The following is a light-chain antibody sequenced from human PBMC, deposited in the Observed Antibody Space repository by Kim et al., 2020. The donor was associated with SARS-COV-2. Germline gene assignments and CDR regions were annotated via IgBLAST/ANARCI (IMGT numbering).Light chain of an antibody. J-gene: IGLJ3*02. CDR3: QSYDSSRV. Sequence: NFMLTQPHSVSESPGKTVTISCTRSSGSIASNYVQWYQQRPGSAPTTVIYEDNQRPSGVPDRFSGSIDSSSHSASLTISGLKAEDEADYYCQSYDSSRVFGGGTQLTVL. CDR2: EDN. CDR1: SGSIASNY. V-gene: IGLV6-57*04.